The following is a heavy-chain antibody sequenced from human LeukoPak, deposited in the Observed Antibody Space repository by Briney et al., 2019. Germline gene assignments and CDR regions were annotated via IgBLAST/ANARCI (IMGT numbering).Heavy chain of an antibody. CDR1: GGSISSYY. J-gene: IGHJ3*02. CDR2: IYYSGRN. CDR3: ARRRYGGNWDAFDI. Sequence: SETLSLTCTVSGGSISSYYWSWIRQPPGKGLEWIGYIYYSGRNNYNPSLKSRVTISVDTSKNQFSLKLSSVTAADTAVYYCARRRYGGNWDAFDIGGQGTMVTVSS. D-gene: IGHD4-23*01. V-gene: IGHV4-59*08.